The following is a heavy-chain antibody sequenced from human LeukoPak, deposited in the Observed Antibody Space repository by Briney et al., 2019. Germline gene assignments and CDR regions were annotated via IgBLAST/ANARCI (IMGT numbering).Heavy chain of an antibody. J-gene: IGHJ5*02. CDR3: ASLYCSSTSCFSKFGFDP. CDR1: GGTFSSYA. V-gene: IGHV1-69*05. D-gene: IGHD2-2*01. CDR2: IIPIFGTA. Sequence: SVKVSCKASGGTFSSYAISWVRQAPGQGLEWMGGIIPIFGTANYAQKFQGRVTITTDESTSTAYMELSSLRSEDTAVYYCASLYCSSTSCFSKFGFDPWGQGTLVTVSS.